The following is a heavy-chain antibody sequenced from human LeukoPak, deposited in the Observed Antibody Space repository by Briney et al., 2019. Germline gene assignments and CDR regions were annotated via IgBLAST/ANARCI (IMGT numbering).Heavy chain of an antibody. D-gene: IGHD3-10*01. J-gene: IGHJ4*03. CDR2: IIPIFGTA. CDR3: ARERCYNGSGINHYHFDS. CDR1: GGSFSSYA. Sequence: SVKVSCSASGGSFSSYAISWVRQAPGQGLEWMGGIIPIFGTANYTQKFQGRVTITADESTSTAYMALSSLRSEDTAVYYCARERCYNGSGINHYHFDSCGHRTLVT. V-gene: IGHV1-69*01.